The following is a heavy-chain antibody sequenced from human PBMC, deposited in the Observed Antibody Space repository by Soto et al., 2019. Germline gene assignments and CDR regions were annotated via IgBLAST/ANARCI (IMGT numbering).Heavy chain of an antibody. CDR2: INASSGNT. CDR3: ARFGYSGYEAWFDP. D-gene: IGHD5-12*01. CDR1: GYTFTSYY. Sequence: ASVKVSCKASGYTFTSYYMHWVRQAPGQGLEWMGIINASSGNTSYAQKFQGRVTMTTDTSTSTVYMELSSLRSDDTAVYYCARFGYSGYEAWFDPWGQETLVTVSS. J-gene: IGHJ5*02. V-gene: IGHV1-46*01.